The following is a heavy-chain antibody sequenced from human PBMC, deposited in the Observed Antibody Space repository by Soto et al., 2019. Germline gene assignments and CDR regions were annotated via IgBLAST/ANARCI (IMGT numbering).Heavy chain of an antibody. V-gene: IGHV4-31*03. D-gene: IGHD2-2*02. CDR3: ARDCSSTSCYTGFDY. J-gene: IGHJ4*02. CDR2: IYYSGST. Sequence: SETLSLTCTVSGGSISSGGYYWSWIRQHPGKGLEWIGYIYYSGSTYYNPSLKSRVTISVDTSKNQFSLKLSSVTAADMAVYYCARDCSSTSCYTGFDYWGQGTLVTVSS. CDR1: GGSISSGGYY.